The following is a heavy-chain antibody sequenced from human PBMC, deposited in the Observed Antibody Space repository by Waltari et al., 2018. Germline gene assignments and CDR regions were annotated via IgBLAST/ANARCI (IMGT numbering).Heavy chain of an antibody. CDR1: GFTFSSFG. CDR3: AKTQPLYGDYHSSPFDY. J-gene: IGHJ4*02. D-gene: IGHD4-17*01. Sequence: QVQLVESGGGVVQPGRSLRLSCAASGFTFSSFGMHWVRQAPGKGLEWVAVIWYDVSNKYYADSVKGRFTISRDNSKNTLYLQMNSLRAEDTAVYYCAKTQPLYGDYHSSPFDYWGQGTLVTVSS. CDR2: IWYDVSNK. V-gene: IGHV3-33*06.